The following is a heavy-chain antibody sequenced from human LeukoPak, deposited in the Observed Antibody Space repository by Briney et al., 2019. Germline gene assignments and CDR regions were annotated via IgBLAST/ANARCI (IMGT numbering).Heavy chain of an antibody. CDR2: FDPVDSET. CDR1: GYTLTELS. J-gene: IGHJ4*02. D-gene: IGHD5-12*01. Sequence: RASVKVSCKVSGYTLTELSMHWVRQAPGKGLEWMGGFDPVDSETIYAQKFQGRVTMTEDTSTDTAYMELSSLRSEDTARYYCATKTPNSGYGPMRGDWGQGTLVTVSS. CDR3: ATKTPNSGYGPMRGD. V-gene: IGHV1-24*01.